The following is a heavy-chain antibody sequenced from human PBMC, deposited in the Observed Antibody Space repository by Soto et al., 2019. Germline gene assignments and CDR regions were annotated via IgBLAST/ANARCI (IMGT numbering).Heavy chain of an antibody. CDR3: ERKRDNKITYYSALAV. Sequence: SETLSLTCTVSGASVSSATYYWNWIRQPPGKPLEWIGYVYYSGSTNYNPSLKSRVTISLDTSKDQFSLKLSSVTAADTAVYYCERKRDNKITYYSALAVWGPGTTGTVSS. CDR1: GASVSSATYY. J-gene: IGHJ6*02. V-gene: IGHV4-61*01. CDR2: VYYSGST. D-gene: IGHD1-20*01.